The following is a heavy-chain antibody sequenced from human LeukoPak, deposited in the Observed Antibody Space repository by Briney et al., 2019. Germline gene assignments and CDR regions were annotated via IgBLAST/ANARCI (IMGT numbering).Heavy chain of an antibody. V-gene: IGHV3-53*01. D-gene: IGHD4-17*01. CDR2: IYTGDKT. J-gene: IGHJ4*02. CDR3: VRGTAR. CDR1: GSSVSTQY. Sequence: GGSLRLSCVVSGSSVSTQYMSWVRQAPGKGLEWVSVIYTGDKTYYADSVKGRFIISRDNSKNILYLQMDSLRAEDTALYYCVRGTARWGQGTLVTVSS.